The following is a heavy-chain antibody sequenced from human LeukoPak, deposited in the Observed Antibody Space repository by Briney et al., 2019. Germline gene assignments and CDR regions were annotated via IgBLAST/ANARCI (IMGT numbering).Heavy chain of an antibody. CDR3: AKDATIFGVSVRDY. CDR2: ISWDGGST. D-gene: IGHD3-3*01. CDR1: GFTFDDYA. V-gene: IGHV3-43D*04. J-gene: IGHJ4*02. Sequence: PGGSLRLSCAASGFTFDDYAMHWVRQAPGKGLEWVSLISWDGGSTYYADSVKGRFTISRDNSKNSLYLQMNSLRAEDTALYYCAKDATIFGVSVRDYWGQGTLVTVSS.